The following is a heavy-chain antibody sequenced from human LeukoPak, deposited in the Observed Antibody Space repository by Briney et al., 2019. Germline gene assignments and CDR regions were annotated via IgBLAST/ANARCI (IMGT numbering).Heavy chain of an antibody. CDR1: GFAFSSYS. CDR2: ISGSAYTV. J-gene: IGHJ3*02. V-gene: IGHV3-48*04. D-gene: IGHD4-23*01. Sequence: GGSLRLSCAASGFAFSSYSMNWVRQAPGKGLECVSYISGSAYTVFYADSVKGRFTISRDNAKNSMYLQMNSLRAEDAAVYYCARALGGDYRGAFDIWGQGTMVTVSS. CDR3: ARALGGDYRGAFDI.